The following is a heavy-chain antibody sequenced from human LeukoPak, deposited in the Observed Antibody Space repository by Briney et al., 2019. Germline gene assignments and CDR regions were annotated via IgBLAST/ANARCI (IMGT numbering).Heavy chain of an antibody. CDR1: GFTFSSYW. J-gene: IGHJ4*02. CDR3: ASQLGAGY. V-gene: IGHV3-74*01. Sequence: PGGSLRLSCAASGFTFSSYWMHWVRQAPGKXLVWVSRISNDGRITTYADSVKGRFTISRDNAESTLYLQMNSLRAEDTAVYYCASQLGAGYWGQGTLVTVSS. CDR2: ISNDGRIT. D-gene: IGHD3-3*01.